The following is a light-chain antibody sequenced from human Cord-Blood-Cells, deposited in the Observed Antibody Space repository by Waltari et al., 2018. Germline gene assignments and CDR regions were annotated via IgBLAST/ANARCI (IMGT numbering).Light chain of an antibody. J-gene: IGKJ2*01. CDR2: YAS. Sequence: VMTQSPAFLSVTPGEKVTITCQASEGIGNYLYWYQQKPDQAPKLLIKYASQSISGVPSRFSGSGSGTEFTLTISSLQSEDFAVYYCQQYNNWPRTFGQGTKLEIK. CDR1: EGIGNY. CDR3: QQYNNWPRT. V-gene: IGKV6D-21*02.